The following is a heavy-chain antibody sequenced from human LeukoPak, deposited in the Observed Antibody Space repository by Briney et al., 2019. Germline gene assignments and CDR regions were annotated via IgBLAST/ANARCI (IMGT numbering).Heavy chain of an antibody. CDR1: GGSISSYY. V-gene: IGHV4-59*08. D-gene: IGHD5-18*01. Sequence: SETLSLTCTVSGGSISSYYWSWIRQPPGKGLEWIGYIYYSGSTNYNPSLKSRVTISVDTSKNQFSLTLNAMTAADTAVYYCARVRGYSYGELDYWGQGTLVTVSS. CDR2: IYYSGST. J-gene: IGHJ4*02. CDR3: ARVRGYSYGELDY.